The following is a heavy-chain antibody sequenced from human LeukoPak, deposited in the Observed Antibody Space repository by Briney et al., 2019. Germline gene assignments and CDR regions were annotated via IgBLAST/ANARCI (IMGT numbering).Heavy chain of an antibody. CDR1: GFTFSSYW. Sequence: PGGSLRLSCEASGFTFSSYWMSWVRQAPGKGLEWVANMKQDGSEIYYVGSMRGRFTISRDNAKNSLYPQMNSLRAEDTAVYYCARRGSYSLFDYWGPGTLVTVSS. J-gene: IGHJ4*02. D-gene: IGHD1-26*01. CDR2: MKQDGSEI. V-gene: IGHV3-7*01. CDR3: ARRGSYSLFDY.